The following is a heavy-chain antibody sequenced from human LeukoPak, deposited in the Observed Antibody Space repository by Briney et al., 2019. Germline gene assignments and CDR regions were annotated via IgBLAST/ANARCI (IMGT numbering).Heavy chain of an antibody. CDR1: GGSISSYY. CDR3: AGGVYGSGSYYNRWFDP. J-gene: IGHJ5*02. D-gene: IGHD3-10*01. V-gene: IGHV4-59*01. CDR2: IYYSGST. Sequence: KPSETLSLTCAVSGGSISSYYWSWIRPPPGKGLEWIGYIYYSGSTNYNPSLKSRVTISVDTSKNQFSLKLSSVTAADTAVYYCAGGVYGSGSYYNRWFDPWGQGTLVTVSS.